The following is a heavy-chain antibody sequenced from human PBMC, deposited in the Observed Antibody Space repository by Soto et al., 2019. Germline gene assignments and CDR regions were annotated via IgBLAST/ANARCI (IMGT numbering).Heavy chain of an antibody. CDR2: IKQDGSEK. V-gene: IGHV3-7*01. Sequence: EVQLVESGGGLVQPGGSLRLSCAASGFTFSSYWMSWVRQAPGKGLEWVANIKQDGSEKYYVDSVKGRFTISRDNAKNSMYLQMNSLRAEDTAVYYCARSGEDFKLLWFGDHPYYFDYWGQGTLVTVSS. D-gene: IGHD3-10*01. J-gene: IGHJ4*02. CDR3: ARSGEDFKLLWFGDHPYYFDY. CDR1: GFTFSSYW.